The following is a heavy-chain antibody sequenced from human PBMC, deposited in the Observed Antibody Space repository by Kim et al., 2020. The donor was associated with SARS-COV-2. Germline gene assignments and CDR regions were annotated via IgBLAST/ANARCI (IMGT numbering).Heavy chain of an antibody. V-gene: IGHV3-43D*03. CDR2: ISWDGGST. J-gene: IGHJ6*02. Sequence: GGSLRLSCAASGFTFDDYAMHWVRQAPGKGLEWVSLISWDGGSTYYADSVKGRFTISRDNSKNSLYLQMNSLRAEDTALYYCAKDGGSGGYSYGRAVYYGMDVWGQGTTVTVSS. CDR3: AKDGGSGGYSYGRAVYYGMDV. D-gene: IGHD5-18*01. CDR1: GFTFDDYA.